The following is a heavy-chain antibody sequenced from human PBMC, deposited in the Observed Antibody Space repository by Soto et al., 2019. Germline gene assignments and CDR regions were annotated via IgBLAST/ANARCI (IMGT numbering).Heavy chain of an antibody. J-gene: IGHJ5*02. D-gene: IGHD1-26*01. Sequence: PSETLFLTCAVSGGSISSGGYSWSWIRQPPGKGLEWIGYIYHSGSTYYNPSLKSRVTISVDRSKNQFSLKLSSVTAADTAVYYCARVAELTRFDPWGQGTLVTVSS. V-gene: IGHV4-30-2*01. CDR2: IYHSGST. CDR1: GGSISSGGYS. CDR3: ARVAELTRFDP.